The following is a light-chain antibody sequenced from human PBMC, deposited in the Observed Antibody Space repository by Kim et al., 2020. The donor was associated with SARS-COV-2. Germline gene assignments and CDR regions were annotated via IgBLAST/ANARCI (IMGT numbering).Light chain of an antibody. CDR1: KLGDKY. CDR3: QTWDSHTVV. V-gene: IGLV3-1*01. J-gene: IGLJ2*01. Sequence: SPGQTASITCSGDKLGDKYACWYQQKPGQSPVLVIHQDSKRPSGIPERFSGSNSGNTATLTISGTQAMDEADYYCQTWDSHTVVFGGGTQLTVL. CDR2: QDS.